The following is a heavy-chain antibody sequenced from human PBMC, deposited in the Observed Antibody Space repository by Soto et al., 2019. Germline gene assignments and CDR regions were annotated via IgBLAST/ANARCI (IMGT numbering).Heavy chain of an antibody. V-gene: IGHV3-30*18. CDR3: AKDKWFGELFSPDY. Sequence: QVQPVESGGGVVQPGRSLRLSCAASGFTFSSYGMHWVRQAPGKGLEWVAVISYDGSNKYYADSVKGRFTISRDNSKNTLYLQMNSLRAEDTAVYYCAKDKWFGELFSPDYWGQGTLVTVSS. D-gene: IGHD3-10*01. CDR2: ISYDGSNK. CDR1: GFTFSSYG. J-gene: IGHJ4*02.